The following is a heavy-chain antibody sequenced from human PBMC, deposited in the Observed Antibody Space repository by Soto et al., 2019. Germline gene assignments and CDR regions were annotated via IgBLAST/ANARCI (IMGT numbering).Heavy chain of an antibody. V-gene: IGHV2-5*02. Sequence: QITLKESGPTLVKPTQTLTLTCTFSGFSLTTSGVGVGWIRQPPGKALEWLALIYGDDDKRYSPSLRSRLTLTKDTSKDQVVLTLTNMDPVDTATYFCVHRAAIAAPATEGEYFHHWGQGTLVTVSS. CDR3: VHRAAIAAPATEGEYFHH. CDR1: GFSLTTSGVG. CDR2: IYGDDDK. J-gene: IGHJ1*01. D-gene: IGHD6-25*01.